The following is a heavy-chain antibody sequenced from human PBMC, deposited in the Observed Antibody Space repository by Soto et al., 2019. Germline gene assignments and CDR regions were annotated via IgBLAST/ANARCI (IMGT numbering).Heavy chain of an antibody. D-gene: IGHD2-15*01. V-gene: IGHV3-23*01. J-gene: IGHJ4*02. CDR2: ISGSGGST. Sequence: EVQLLESGGGLVQPGGSLRLSCAASGFTFSSYAMSWVRQAPGKGLEWVSAISGSGGSTYYADSVKGRFTISRDNSKNTLYLQMNSLRAKDTAVYYCAKNGWRGDYFDYWGQGTLVTVSS. CDR3: AKNGWRGDYFDY. CDR1: GFTFSSYA.